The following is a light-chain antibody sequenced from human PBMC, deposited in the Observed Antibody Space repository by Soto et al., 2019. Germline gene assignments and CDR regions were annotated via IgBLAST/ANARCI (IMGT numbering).Light chain of an antibody. V-gene: IGKV3-20*01. Sequence: DIVLTQSPGTLSLSPGERGTLSCGASQSVSSSYLAWYQQKPGQAPRLLIYGASSRATGIPDRFSGSGSGTDFTLTISRLEPADFAVYYCQQYGSSSYTFGQGTKLEIK. J-gene: IGKJ2*01. CDR2: GAS. CDR1: QSVSSSY. CDR3: QQYGSSSYT.